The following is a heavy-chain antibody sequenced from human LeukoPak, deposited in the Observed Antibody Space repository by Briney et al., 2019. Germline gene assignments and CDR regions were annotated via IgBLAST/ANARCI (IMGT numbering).Heavy chain of an antibody. CDR1: GYTFTSYD. CDR2: MNPNSGNT. J-gene: IGHJ6*03. D-gene: IGHD4-17*01. V-gene: IGHV1-8*03. Sequence: ASVKVSCKASGYTFTSYDINWVRPATGQGLEWMGWMNPNSGNTGYAQKFQGRVTITRNTSISTAYMELSSLRSEDTAVYYCARAYGDFGHYYYYYMDVWGKGTTVTVSS. CDR3: ARAYGDFGHYYYYYMDV.